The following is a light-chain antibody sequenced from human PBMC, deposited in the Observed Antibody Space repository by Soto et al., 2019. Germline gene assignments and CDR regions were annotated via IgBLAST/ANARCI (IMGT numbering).Light chain of an antibody. CDR2: HTY. Sequence: EIVLTQSPATLSTSPGERTHLSCIASQTVNSRLAWYQHKPGQAPRIIIYHTYNRATGIPDRFSGSGSGTDFTLTIRSIEPEDFAVYYCHQRQSWPRTFGQGNKVDIK. V-gene: IGKV3-11*01. J-gene: IGKJ1*01. CDR3: HQRQSWPRT. CDR1: QTVNSR.